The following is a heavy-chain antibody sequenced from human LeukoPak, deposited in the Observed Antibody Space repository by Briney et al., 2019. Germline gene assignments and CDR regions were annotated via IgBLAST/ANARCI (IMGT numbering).Heavy chain of an antibody. J-gene: IGHJ4*02. D-gene: IGHD3-10*01. CDR2: IKTDGSTT. V-gene: IGHV3-74*01. Sequence: GGSLRLSCAVSGFTFSSSWMHWVRHAPGKGLVWVSHIKTDGSTTAYADSVKGRFTISRDNAKNTLYVQMNSLRAEDTAMFYCVKGYSYGSNWGQGTLVTVSS. CDR3: VKGYSYGSN. CDR1: GFTFSSSW.